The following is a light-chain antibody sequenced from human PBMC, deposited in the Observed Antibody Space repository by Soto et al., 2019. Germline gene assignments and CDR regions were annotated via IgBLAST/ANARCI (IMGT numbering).Light chain of an antibody. V-gene: IGKV3-11*01. CDR3: QQRSNWPRK. CDR2: DVS. J-gene: IGKJ1*01. CDR1: QNISSY. Sequence: IVLTHSPATLSLSPGNRATLSFRASQNISSYLIWYQQKPGQSPRVLIYDVSNRATGIPTRFSGSGSGTDFTLTISSLEPEDFAVYYCQQRSNWPRKFGQGTKVDIK.